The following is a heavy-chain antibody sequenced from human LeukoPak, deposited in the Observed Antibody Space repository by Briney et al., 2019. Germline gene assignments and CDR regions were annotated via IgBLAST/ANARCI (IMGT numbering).Heavy chain of an antibody. CDR2: INHSGSI. D-gene: IGHD3-22*01. V-gene: IGHV4-34*01. J-gene: IGHJ6*03. CDR1: GGSFSGYY. CDR3: ARKPRGSESSGYYYYYYMDV. Sequence: SETLSLTCAVYGGSFSGYYWNWIRQPPGKGLGWIGEINHSGSINYNPSLKSRVTISVDTSKNQFSLKLSSVTAADTAVYYCARKPRGSESSGYYYYYYMDVRGKGTTVTVSS.